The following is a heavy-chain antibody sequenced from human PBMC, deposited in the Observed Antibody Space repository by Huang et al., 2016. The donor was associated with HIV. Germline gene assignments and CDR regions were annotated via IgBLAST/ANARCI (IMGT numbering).Heavy chain of an antibody. CDR2: MHWNGESA. V-gene: IGHV3-20*04. D-gene: IGHD3-3*01. CDR3: ARGYNFWSGYYTDKYYMDV. J-gene: IGHJ6*03. CDR1: GFTLDDYG. Sequence: EVILVESGGGVVRPGGSLRLSCAISGFTLDDYGMSWVRQAPGKGLEWVAGMHWNGESASYADSVKGRFTVSKDNANNSLFLQMNSLRAEDTALYYCARGYNFWSGYYTDKYYMDVWGKGTTVVVSS.